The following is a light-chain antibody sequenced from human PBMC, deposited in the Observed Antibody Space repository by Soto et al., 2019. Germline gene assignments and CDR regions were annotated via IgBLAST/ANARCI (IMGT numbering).Light chain of an antibody. V-gene: IGKV1-6*01. J-gene: IGKJ1*01. CDR2: AAS. CDR3: LQDYNYPRT. CDR1: QGIRNY. Sequence: AIQMTQSPSSLSASVGDRVTITCRASQGIRNYLGWYQQKPGKAPKLLIYAASTLQSGVPSRFSGSGSGTDFTLSINNLQPEDFATYYCLQDYNYPRTFGQGTKVDIK.